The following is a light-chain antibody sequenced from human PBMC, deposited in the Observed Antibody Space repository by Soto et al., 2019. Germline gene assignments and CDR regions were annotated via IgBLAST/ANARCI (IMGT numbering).Light chain of an antibody. Sequence: EIVLTQSPGTLSLSPGERATLSCRASQSVSDSNLAWYQQKPGQAPRLLIYGASSRATDIPDRFSGSGSGTDFTLTISRLEPEDFAVYYCQQYGRSPRYTFGQGTKLEIK. V-gene: IGKV3-20*01. J-gene: IGKJ2*01. CDR3: QQYGRSPRYT. CDR2: GAS. CDR1: QSVSDSN.